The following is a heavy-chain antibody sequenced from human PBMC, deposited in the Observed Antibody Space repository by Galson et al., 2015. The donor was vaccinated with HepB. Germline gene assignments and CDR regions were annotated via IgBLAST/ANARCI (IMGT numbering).Heavy chain of an antibody. CDR3: EGGLCSSTSCPTADY. Sequence: SVKVSCKASGGTFSSYAISWVRQAPGQGLEWMGRIIPILGIANYAQKFQGRVTITADKSTSTAYMELSSLRSEDTAVYYCEGGLCSSTSCPTADYWGQGTLVTVSS. CDR1: GGTFSSYA. D-gene: IGHD2-2*01. CDR2: IIPILGIA. J-gene: IGHJ4*02. V-gene: IGHV1-69*04.